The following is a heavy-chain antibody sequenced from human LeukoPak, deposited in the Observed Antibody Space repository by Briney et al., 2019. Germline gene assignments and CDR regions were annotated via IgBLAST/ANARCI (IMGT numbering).Heavy chain of an antibody. CDR2: ISYDGSNK. D-gene: IGHD3-10*01. CDR1: GFTFSSYA. CDR3: AKGIDNRYHYGSGKDY. J-gene: IGHJ4*02. V-gene: IGHV3-30*04. Sequence: GGSLRLSCAASGFTFSSYAMHWVRQAPGKGLEWVAVISYDGSNKYYADSVKGRFTISRDNSKNTLYLQMNSLRAEDTAVYYCAKGIDNRYHYGSGKDYWGQGTLVTVSS.